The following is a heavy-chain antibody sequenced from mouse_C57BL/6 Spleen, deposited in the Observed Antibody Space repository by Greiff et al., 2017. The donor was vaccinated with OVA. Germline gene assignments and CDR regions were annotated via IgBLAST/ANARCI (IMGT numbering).Heavy chain of an antibody. D-gene: IGHD1-1*01. CDR3: ARESYYGSSYAFDY. V-gene: IGHV5-4*01. J-gene: IGHJ2*01. CDR2: ISDGGSYT. CDR1: GFTFSSYA. Sequence: EVQLVESGGGLVKPGGSLKLSCAASGFTFSSYAMSWVRQTPEKRLEWVATISDGGSYTYYPDNVKGRFTISRDNAKNNLYLQMSHLKSEDTAMYYCARESYYGSSYAFDYWGQGTTLTVSS.